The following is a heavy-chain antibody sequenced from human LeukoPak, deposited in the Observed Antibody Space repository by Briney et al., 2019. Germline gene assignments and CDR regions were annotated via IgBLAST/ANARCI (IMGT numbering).Heavy chain of an antibody. CDR1: GFTFSSYA. V-gene: IGHV3-30*04. CDR2: ISYDGSNK. D-gene: IGHD3-22*01. J-gene: IGHJ1*01. Sequence: PGGSLRLSCAASGFTFSSYAMHWVRQAPGKGLEWVAVISYDGSNKYYADSVKGRFTISRDNSKNTLYLQMNSLRAEDTAVYYCARGAPYYYDSSGYSHFQHWGQGTLVTVSS. CDR3: ARGAPYYYDSSGYSHFQH.